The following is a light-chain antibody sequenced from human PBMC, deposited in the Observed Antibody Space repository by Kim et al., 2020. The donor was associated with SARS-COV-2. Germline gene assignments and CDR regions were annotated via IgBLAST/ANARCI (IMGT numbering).Light chain of an antibody. J-gene: IGKJ4*01. Sequence: LSPGARAPLSCRASQSVNIYLAWYQQKPGRAPRLLVYDASYRATGIPARFSGSGSGTDFTLTISSLEPEDFAVYYCQHRLTWPLTFGGGTKVDIK. CDR3: QHRLTWPLT. CDR1: QSVNIY. V-gene: IGKV3-11*01. CDR2: DAS.